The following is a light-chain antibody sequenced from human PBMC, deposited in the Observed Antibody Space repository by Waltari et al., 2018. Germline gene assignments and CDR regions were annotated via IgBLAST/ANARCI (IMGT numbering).Light chain of an antibody. CDR2: GVS. CDR1: QSIGRT. CDR3: QNYERLPVT. Sequence: EVVLTQSPGTLSLSPGERATLSCRASQSIGRTLTWYQQKPGQSPRLLMYGVSIRAAGIPDRFSGSGSGTDFILTITRLEPEDFAVYYCQNYERLPVTFGQGTKVEIK. V-gene: IGKV3-20*01. J-gene: IGKJ1*01.